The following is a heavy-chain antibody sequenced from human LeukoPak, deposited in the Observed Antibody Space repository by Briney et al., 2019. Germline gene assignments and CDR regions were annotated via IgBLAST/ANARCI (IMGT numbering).Heavy chain of an antibody. V-gene: IGHV3-48*04. CDR1: GFTFSSYS. CDR2: ISSSSSTI. D-gene: IGHD4-23*01. CDR3: ARLGNHYYCYYMDV. J-gene: IGHJ6*03. Sequence: GGSLRLSCAASGFTFSSYSMNWVRQAPGKGLEWVSYISSSSSTIYYADSVKGRFTISRDNAKNSLYLQMNSLRAEDTAVYYCARLGNHYYCYYMDVWGKGTTVTVSS.